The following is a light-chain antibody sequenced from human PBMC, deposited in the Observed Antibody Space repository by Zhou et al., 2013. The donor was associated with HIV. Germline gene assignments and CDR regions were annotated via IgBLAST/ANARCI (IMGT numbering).Light chain of an antibody. V-gene: IGKV1-39*01. J-gene: IGKJ2*03. Sequence: DIQMTQSPSTLSASVGDRVTITCRASQSISSWLAWYQQKPGKAPKLLIYAASSLQSGVPSRFRGTGFGTDFTLTISSLQPEDFATYYCQQSYSIPYSFGQGTKLEIK. CDR3: QQSYSIPYS. CDR1: QSISSW. CDR2: AAS.